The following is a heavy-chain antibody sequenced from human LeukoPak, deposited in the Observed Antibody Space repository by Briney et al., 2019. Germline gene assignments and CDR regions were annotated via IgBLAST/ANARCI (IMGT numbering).Heavy chain of an antibody. V-gene: IGHV3-74*01. D-gene: IGHD3-10*01. CDR2: ISGDGSTT. J-gene: IGHJ4*02. Sequence: PGGSLRLSCTGSGFTFSTFWMHWVRQAPGKGLEWVSRISGDGSTTSYADSVKGRFTISRDNAKDTLYLHMTSLRADDTAIYYCNVRWGPNFDYWGQGSLVTVSP. CDR1: GFTFSTFW. CDR3: NVRWGPNFDY.